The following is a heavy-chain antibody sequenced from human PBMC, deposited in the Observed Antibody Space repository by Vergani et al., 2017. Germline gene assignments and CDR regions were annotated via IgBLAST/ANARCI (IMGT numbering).Heavy chain of an antibody. Sequence: QLQLQESGPGLVKPSETLSLTCTVSGGSISSSSYYWGWIRQPPGKGLERIGSIYYSGSTYYNPSLKSRVTISVDTSKNQFSLKLSSVTAADTAVYYCARHLAYCGGDCYPYYYGMDVWGQGTTVTVSS. CDR1: GGSISSSSYY. D-gene: IGHD2-21*02. J-gene: IGHJ6*02. CDR2: IYYSGST. CDR3: ARHLAYCGGDCYPYYYGMDV. V-gene: IGHV4-39*01.